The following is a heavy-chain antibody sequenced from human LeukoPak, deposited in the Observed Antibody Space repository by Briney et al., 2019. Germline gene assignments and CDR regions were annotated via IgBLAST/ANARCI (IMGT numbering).Heavy chain of an antibody. V-gene: IGHV1-2*02. J-gene: IGHJ4*02. CDR3: ARDPSIVATMYYFDY. Sequence: ASVKVSCKASGYTFTGYYMHWVRQAPGQGLEWMGWINPNSGGTNYARKFQGRVTMTRDTSISTAYMELSRLRSDDTAVYYCARDPSIVATMYYFDYWGQGTLVTVSS. CDR2: INPNSGGT. CDR1: GYTFTGYY. D-gene: IGHD5-12*01.